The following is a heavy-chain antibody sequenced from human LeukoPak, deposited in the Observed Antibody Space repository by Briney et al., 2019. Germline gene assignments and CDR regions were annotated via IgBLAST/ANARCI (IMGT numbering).Heavy chain of an antibody. CDR2: IYPGDSDT. J-gene: IGHJ4*02. CDR1: GYSFTSYW. D-gene: IGHD2-15*01. V-gene: IGHV5-51*01. Sequence: GESLKISCKGSGYSFTSYWIGWVRQMPGKGLELMGIIYPGDSDTRYSPSFQGQVTISADKSSSTANLQWSSLKASDTAMYYCARRLGYCSGGSCDTFDYWGQGTLVTVSS. CDR3: ARRLGYCSGGSCDTFDY.